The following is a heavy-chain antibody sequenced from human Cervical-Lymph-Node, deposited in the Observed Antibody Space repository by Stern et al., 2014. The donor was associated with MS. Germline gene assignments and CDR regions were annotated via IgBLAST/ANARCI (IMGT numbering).Heavy chain of an antibody. J-gene: IGHJ4*02. CDR2: IDWNDKT. V-gene: IGHV2-70*04. CDR1: GFSFITSGTR. CDR3: ARMMGSGYRHYFDY. D-gene: IGHD3-3*01. Sequence: QVTLRESGPALVKPTQTLTLTCSFSGFSFITSGTRVSWIRQPPGRALEWLARIDWNDKTFHNSSQLTRLSISKDTSKNQVVLTMTNVDPVDTATYYCARMMGSGYRHYFDYWGQGIPVTVSS.